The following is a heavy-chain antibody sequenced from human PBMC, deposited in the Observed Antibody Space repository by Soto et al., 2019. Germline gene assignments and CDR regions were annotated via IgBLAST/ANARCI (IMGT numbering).Heavy chain of an antibody. J-gene: IGHJ6*02. D-gene: IGHD6-13*01. CDR2: IIPIFGTA. V-gene: IGHV1-69*13. Sequence: SVKVSCKASGGTFSSYAISWVLQAPGQGLEWMGGIIPIFGTANYAQKFQGRVTITADESTSTAYMELSSLRSEDTAVYYCARADYSSSWYGLVNYYYYGMDVWGQGTTVTVSS. CDR1: GGTFSSYA. CDR3: ARADYSSSWYGLVNYYYYGMDV.